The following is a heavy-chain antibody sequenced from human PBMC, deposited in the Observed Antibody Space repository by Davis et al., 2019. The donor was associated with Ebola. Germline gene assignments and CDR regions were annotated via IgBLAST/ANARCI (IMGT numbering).Heavy chain of an antibody. CDR3: ARGQEAVGTE. V-gene: IGHV3-53*01. CDR2: INSGGKT. D-gene: IGHD6-13*01. J-gene: IGHJ4*02. Sequence: PGGSLRLSCAASGFTVSSNYMSWVRQAPGKGLEWVSVINSGGKTYYADSVKGRFTISRDNSKNTLYLQMNSLGAEDTAFYYCARGQEAVGTEWGQGTLVTVSS. CDR1: GFTVSSNY.